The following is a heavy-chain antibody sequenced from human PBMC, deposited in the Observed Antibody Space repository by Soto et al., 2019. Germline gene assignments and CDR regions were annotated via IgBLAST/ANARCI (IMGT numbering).Heavy chain of an antibody. D-gene: IGHD6-13*01. CDR1: GHTFTSYD. Sequence: ASVKVSCKASGHTFTSYDINWVRQATGQGLEWMGWMNPNSGNTGYAQKFQGRVTMTRNTSISTAYMELSSLRSEDTAVYYCARVLRPYSSSWYNYYYYYMDVWGKGTTVTVSS. CDR2: MNPNSGNT. V-gene: IGHV1-8*01. J-gene: IGHJ6*03. CDR3: ARVLRPYSSSWYNYYYYYMDV.